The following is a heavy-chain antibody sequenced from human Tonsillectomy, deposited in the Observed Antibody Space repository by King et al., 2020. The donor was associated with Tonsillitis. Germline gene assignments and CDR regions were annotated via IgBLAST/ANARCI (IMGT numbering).Heavy chain of an antibody. V-gene: IGHV3-23*03. CDR3: AKYGGLRITMVRGVNYPDY. CDR1: GFTFSSYA. J-gene: IGHJ4*02. Sequence: VQLVESGGGLVQPGGSLRLSCAASGFTFSSYAMSWVRQAPGKGLEWVSVIYSGGSSTYYADSVKGRFTISRDNYKNTLYLQMNSLRAEDTAVYYCAKYGGLRITMVRGVNYPDYWGQGTLVTVSS. D-gene: IGHD3-10*01. CDR2: IYSGGSST.